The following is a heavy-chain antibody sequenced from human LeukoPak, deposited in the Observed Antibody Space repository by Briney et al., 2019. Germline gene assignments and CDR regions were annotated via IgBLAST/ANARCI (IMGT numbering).Heavy chain of an antibody. CDR1: GFTFSSYS. Sequence: KSGGSLRLSCAASGFTFSSYSMNWVRQAPGKGLEWVSSISSSSSYIYYADSVKGRFTISRDNSKNTPYLHMNSLRAEDTAVYFCAKGSKAVLFTRDHYMDVWGKGTTVTISS. CDR2: ISSSSSYI. D-gene: IGHD6-19*01. V-gene: IGHV3-21*01. CDR3: AKGSKAVLFTRDHYMDV. J-gene: IGHJ6*03.